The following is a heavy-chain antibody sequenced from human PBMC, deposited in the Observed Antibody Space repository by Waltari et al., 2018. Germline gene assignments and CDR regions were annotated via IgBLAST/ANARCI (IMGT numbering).Heavy chain of an antibody. J-gene: IGHJ4*02. CDR2: INPNSGGT. CDR3: ARVYYDSSGYYYEYYFDY. D-gene: IGHD3-22*01. Sequence: QVQLVQSGAEVKKPGASVKVSCKASGYTFPGYYMHWVRQAPGQGLEWMGWINPNSGGTNYAQKFQGRVTMTRDTSISTAYMELSRLRSDDTAVYYCARVYYDSSGYYYEYYFDYWGQGTLVTVSS. V-gene: IGHV1-2*02. CDR1: GYTFPGYY.